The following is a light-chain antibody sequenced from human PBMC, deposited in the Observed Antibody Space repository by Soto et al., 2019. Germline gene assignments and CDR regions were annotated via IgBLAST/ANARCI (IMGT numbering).Light chain of an antibody. CDR1: QGISSF. V-gene: IGKV1-5*01. Sequence: DIQMTQSPSSLSASVGDRVTITFRASQGISSFLAWYQQKPGKAPKPLIYDASSLESGVPSRFSGSGSGTEFTHTISSLQPDDFATYYCQQYNSYSTFGQGTRLEIK. CDR3: QQYNSYST. CDR2: DAS. J-gene: IGKJ5*01.